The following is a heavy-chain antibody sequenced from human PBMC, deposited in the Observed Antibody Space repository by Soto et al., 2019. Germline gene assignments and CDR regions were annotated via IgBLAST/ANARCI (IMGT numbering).Heavy chain of an antibody. CDR2: IYYSGST. Sequence: SEALSLTCTVSGGSISSYYWSCIRQPPGKGLEGIGYIYYSGSTNYNPSLKSRVTISVDTSKNQFSLKLSSVPAADTAVYYCAREVNYDILTGYFRSYNWFDPWGQGTLVTVSS. V-gene: IGHV4-59*01. D-gene: IGHD3-9*01. CDR3: AREVNYDILTGYFRSYNWFDP. CDR1: GGSISSYY. J-gene: IGHJ5*02.